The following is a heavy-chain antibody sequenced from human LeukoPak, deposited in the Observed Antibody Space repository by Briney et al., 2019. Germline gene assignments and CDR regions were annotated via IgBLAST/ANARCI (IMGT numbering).Heavy chain of an antibody. D-gene: IGHD6-19*01. CDR2: IKQDGSDE. V-gene: IGHV3-7*01. CDR1: GFTFNDAW. CDR3: ARDLVPGSVDY. Sequence: GGSLRLSCEGSGFTFNDAWMSWIRQAPGKGLEWVANIKQDGSDEYYVDSVKGRSTISRDNAKNSLYLQMNSLRAEDTAVYYCARDLVPGSVDYWGQGTLVTVSS. J-gene: IGHJ4*02.